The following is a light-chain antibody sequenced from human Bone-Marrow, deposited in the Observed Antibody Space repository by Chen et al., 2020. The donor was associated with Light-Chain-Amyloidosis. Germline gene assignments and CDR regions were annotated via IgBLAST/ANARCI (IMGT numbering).Light chain of an antibody. CDR3: QVWDRSSDRPV. J-gene: IGLJ3*02. CDR1: NIGSTS. CDR2: DDS. Sequence: SYVLTQPSSVSVAPGQTATISCGGNNIGSTSVHWYQQTPGQAPLLVVYDDSDRPSGIPERWSGSNAGNPATLTIRRVEAGDEADYCCQVWDRSSDRPVFGGGTKLPVL. V-gene: IGLV3-21*02.